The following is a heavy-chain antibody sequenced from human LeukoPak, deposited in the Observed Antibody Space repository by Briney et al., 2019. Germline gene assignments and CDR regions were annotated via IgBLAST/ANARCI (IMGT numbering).Heavy chain of an antibody. V-gene: IGHV4-34*01. Sequence: SETLSLTCAVYGGSFSGYYWSWIRQPPGKGLEWIGSIYYSGSTYYNPSLKSRVTISVDTSKNQFSLKLSSVTAADTAVYYCAREGRWLQPRGYYYGMDVWGQGTTVTVSS. J-gene: IGHJ6*02. D-gene: IGHD5-24*01. CDR2: IYYSGST. CDR1: GGSFSGYY. CDR3: AREGRWLQPRGYYYGMDV.